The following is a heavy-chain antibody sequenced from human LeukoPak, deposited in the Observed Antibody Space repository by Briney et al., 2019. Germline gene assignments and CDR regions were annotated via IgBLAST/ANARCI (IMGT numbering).Heavy chain of an antibody. CDR3: ARDNGLVGATYRDY. Sequence: GGSLRLSCAASGFTFSSYSMNWVRQAPGKGLEWVSSISSSSSYIYYADSVKGRFTISRDNAKNSLYLQMNSLRAEDTAVYYCARDNGLVGATYRDYWGQGTLVTVSS. D-gene: IGHD1-26*01. CDR1: GFTFSSYS. J-gene: IGHJ4*02. V-gene: IGHV3-21*01. CDR2: ISSSSSYI.